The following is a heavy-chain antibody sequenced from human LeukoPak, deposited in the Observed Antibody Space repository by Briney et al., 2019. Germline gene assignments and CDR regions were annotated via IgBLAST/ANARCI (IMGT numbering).Heavy chain of an antibody. Sequence: SQTLSLTCAISGDSVSSNSAAWNWIRQSPSRGLEWLGRTYYRSKWYNDYAVSVKSRITINPDTSKNQFSLQPNSVTPEDTAVYYCAREKAHYYDSSGYYSNWFDPWGQGTLVTVSS. D-gene: IGHD3-22*01. V-gene: IGHV6-1*01. CDR2: TYYRSKWYN. CDR1: GDSVSSNSAA. J-gene: IGHJ5*02. CDR3: AREKAHYYDSSGYYSNWFDP.